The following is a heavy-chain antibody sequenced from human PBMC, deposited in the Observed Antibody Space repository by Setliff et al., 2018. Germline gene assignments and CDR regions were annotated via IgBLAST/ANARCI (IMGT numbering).Heavy chain of an antibody. J-gene: IGHJ4*02. V-gene: IGHV5-51*01. CDR2: IDPTDSYT. Sequence: PGASLTISCKATGYTFTNYLIAWVRQVPGKGLEWMGIIDPTDSYTNYSPSFEGQVSFSVDKSLTTTFLQWSSLKASDNGMYSCARHLTNPGDYDYISGKYRPPATTPNDFWGQGTPVTVSS. D-gene: IGHD3-16*01. CDR3: ARHLTNPGDYDYISGKYRPPATTPNDF. CDR1: GYTFTNYL.